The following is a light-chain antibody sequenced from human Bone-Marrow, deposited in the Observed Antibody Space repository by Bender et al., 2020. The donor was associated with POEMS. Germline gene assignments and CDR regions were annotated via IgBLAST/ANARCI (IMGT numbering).Light chain of an antibody. CDR3: CSHAGGFPV. CDR1: SSNIARNS. J-gene: IGLJ3*02. V-gene: IGLV1-44*01. CDR2: RNN. Sequence: QSVLTQPPSASGTPGQKVTISCSGSSSNIARNSVYWYQHLPGTAPTLLIYRNNQRPSGVPDRFSASKSGTSASLRISGLQAEDEADYYCCSHAGGFPVFGGGTTLTVL.